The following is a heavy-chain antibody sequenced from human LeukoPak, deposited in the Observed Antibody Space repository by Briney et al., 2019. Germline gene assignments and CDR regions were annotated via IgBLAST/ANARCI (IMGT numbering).Heavy chain of an antibody. J-gene: IGHJ4*02. CDR2: LNEDGSKI. Sequence: PGGSLRLSCAASGFAFSSYWMTWVRQAPGKGLGWVASLNEDGSKISYVGSVKGRFTISRDNAQNSLYLQMNSLTAEDTAVYYCARAVTSMDGYWGQGTLVTVSS. CDR3: ARAVTSMDGY. CDR1: GFAFSSYW. V-gene: IGHV3-7*03. D-gene: IGHD5-18*01.